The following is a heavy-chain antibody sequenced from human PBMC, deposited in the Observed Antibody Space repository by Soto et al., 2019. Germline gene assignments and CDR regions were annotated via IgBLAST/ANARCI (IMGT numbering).Heavy chain of an antibody. J-gene: IGHJ4*02. D-gene: IGHD3-16*01. V-gene: IGHV4-34*01. CDR1: GGSFSGYY. Sequence: SETLSLTCAVYGGSFSGYYWSWIRQPPGKGLEWIGEINHSGSTNYNPSLKSRVTISVDTSKNQFSLKLSSVTAADTAVYYCARVPRDYIRTRSYYFDYWGQGTLVTVSS. CDR2: INHSGST. CDR3: ARVPRDYIRTRSYYFDY.